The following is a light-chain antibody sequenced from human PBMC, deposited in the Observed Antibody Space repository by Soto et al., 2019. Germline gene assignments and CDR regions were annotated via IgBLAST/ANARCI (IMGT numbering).Light chain of an antibody. Sequence: QSVLTQPPSVSVAPGQKVTISCSGSSFNIGNNYVSWYQQLPGTAPKLLIYENNKRPSGILDRFSGSKSGTSATLGITGLQTGDEADYYCGTWDSSLSAFVFGTGTKLTVL. V-gene: IGLV1-51*02. CDR2: ENN. J-gene: IGLJ1*01. CDR3: GTWDSSLSAFV. CDR1: SFNIGNNY.